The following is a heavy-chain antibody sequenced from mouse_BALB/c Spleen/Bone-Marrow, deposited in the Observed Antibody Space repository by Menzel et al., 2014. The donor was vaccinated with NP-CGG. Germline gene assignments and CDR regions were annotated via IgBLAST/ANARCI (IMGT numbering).Heavy chain of an antibody. V-gene: IGHV4-1*02. CDR1: GFDFSRYW. Sequence: EVMLVESGGGLVQPGGSLKVSCAASGFDFSRYWMSWVRQAPGKGLEWIGEINPDSSTINYTPSPKDKFIISRDNAKNTLYLQMSKVRSEDTALYYCARENYYGSSYPMDYWGQGTSVTVSS. J-gene: IGHJ4*01. D-gene: IGHD1-1*01. CDR2: INPDSSTI. CDR3: ARENYYGSSYPMDY.